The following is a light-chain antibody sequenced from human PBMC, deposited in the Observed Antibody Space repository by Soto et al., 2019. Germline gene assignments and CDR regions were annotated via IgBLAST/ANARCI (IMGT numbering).Light chain of an antibody. V-gene: IGKV1-5*03. CDR3: QQYNSYSYT. Sequence: DLQMTQSPSTLSASVGDRVTITCRASQSVNFWLAWYQQKPGKVPKLLIYKASALESGVPSRFSGSGSGTEFTLTISSLQPDDFATYYCQQYNSYSYTFGQGTKLEIK. CDR2: KAS. J-gene: IGKJ2*01. CDR1: QSVNFW.